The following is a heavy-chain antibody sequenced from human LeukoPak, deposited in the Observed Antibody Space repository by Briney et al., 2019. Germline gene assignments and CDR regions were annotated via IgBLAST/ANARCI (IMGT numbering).Heavy chain of an antibody. CDR2: ISGSGGST. D-gene: IGHD6-19*01. J-gene: IGHJ4*02. CDR1: GCTFSSYA. Sequence: GGSLRLSCAASGCTFSSYAMSWVRQAPGKGLEWVSAISGSGGSTYYADSVKGRFTITRDNSKNTLYLQMNSLRAEETAVYYCAKDLWDSSGWYRDYWGQGTLVTVSS. CDR3: AKDLWDSSGWYRDY. V-gene: IGHV3-23*01.